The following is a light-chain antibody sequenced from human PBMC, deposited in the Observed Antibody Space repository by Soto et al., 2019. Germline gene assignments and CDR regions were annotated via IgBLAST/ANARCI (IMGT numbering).Light chain of an antibody. CDR2: KAS. V-gene: IGKV1-5*03. Sequence: DVQMTQSPSTLSASVGDRVTITCRASHSISSYLTWYQQKPGKAPKLLIYKASNLESGVPSRFSGSGSGTEFTLTISSLQPDDFAAYYCQQYNSFPWTVGQGTKVDSK. J-gene: IGKJ1*01. CDR3: QQYNSFPWT. CDR1: HSISSY.